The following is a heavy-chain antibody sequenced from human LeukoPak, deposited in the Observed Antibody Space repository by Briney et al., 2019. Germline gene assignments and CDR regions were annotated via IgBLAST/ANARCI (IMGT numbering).Heavy chain of an antibody. CDR1: GFTFSSYE. J-gene: IGHJ4*02. V-gene: IGHV3-48*03. Sequence: PGGSLRLSCAASGFTFSSYEMNWVRQAPGKGLEWVSYISSSGSTIYYADSVKGRFTISRDNAKNSLYLQMNSLRAEDTAVYYCARGRKYSGPFDYWGQGTLVTVSS. CDR2: ISSSGSTI. CDR3: ARGRKYSGPFDY. D-gene: IGHD5-12*01.